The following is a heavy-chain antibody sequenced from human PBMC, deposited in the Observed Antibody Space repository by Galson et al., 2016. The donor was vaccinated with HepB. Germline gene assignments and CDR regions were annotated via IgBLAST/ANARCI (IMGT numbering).Heavy chain of an antibody. Sequence: SLRLSCAASGFTFRSYEMNWVRQAPGKGLEWLSVSYGDGSTYYAESVGGRFTISRDNSKNSVFLQMNNLRAEDTAVNYCARDPGFRNGMNGWGQGTTVTVS. V-gene: IGHV3-53*01. CDR1: GFTFRSYE. CDR2: SYGDGST. J-gene: IGHJ6*02. CDR3: ARDPGFRNGMNG.